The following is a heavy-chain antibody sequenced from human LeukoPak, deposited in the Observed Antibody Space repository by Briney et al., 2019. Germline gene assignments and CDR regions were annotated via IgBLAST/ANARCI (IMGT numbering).Heavy chain of an antibody. CDR2: IIPILGTA. J-gene: IGHJ4*02. CDR3: ARAKGEQEAFDY. D-gene: IGHD3-16*01. Sequence: SVKVSCKASGGTFSTYIVSWVRQAPGQGLEWMGRIIPILGTAHYAQKFQGRVTITADKSASTAYMEVSSLRSEDTAMYYCARAKGEQEAFDYWGQGTLVTVSS. CDR1: GGTFSTYI. V-gene: IGHV1-69*08.